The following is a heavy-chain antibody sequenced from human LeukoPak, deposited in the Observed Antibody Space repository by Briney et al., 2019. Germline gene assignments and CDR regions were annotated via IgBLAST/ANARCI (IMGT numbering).Heavy chain of an antibody. CDR3: ARGDSSGMRQSCDY. CDR1: GGSISSYY. V-gene: IGHV4-59*01. Sequence: SETLSLTCTVSGGSISSYYWSWIRQPPGKGLEWIGYIYYSGSTNYNPSLKSRVTISVDTSKNQFSLKLSSVTAADTAVYYCARGDSSGMRQSCDYWGQETLVTVSS. CDR2: IYYSGST. J-gene: IGHJ4*02. D-gene: IGHD3-22*01.